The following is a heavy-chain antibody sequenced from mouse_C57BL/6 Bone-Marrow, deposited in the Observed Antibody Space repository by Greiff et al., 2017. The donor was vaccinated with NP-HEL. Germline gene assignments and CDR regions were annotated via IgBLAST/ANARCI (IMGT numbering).Heavy chain of an antibody. CDR1: GYTFTSYW. Sequence: VQLQQPGTELVKPGASVKLSCKASGYTFTSYWMHWVKQRPGQGLEWIGNITPSNGGTNYNEKFKSKATLTVDKSSSTAYMQLSSLTSEDSAVDYCARDYGVALGVDYWGQGTTLTVSS. J-gene: IGHJ2*01. CDR2: ITPSNGGT. CDR3: ARDYGVALGVDY. D-gene: IGHD1-2*01. V-gene: IGHV1-53*01.